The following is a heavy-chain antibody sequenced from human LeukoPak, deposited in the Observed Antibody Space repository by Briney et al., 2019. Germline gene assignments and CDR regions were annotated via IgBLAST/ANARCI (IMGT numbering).Heavy chain of an antibody. D-gene: IGHD3-10*01. CDR1: GFSFSDSY. CDR2: ISSSGSPI. V-gene: IGHV3-11*01. J-gene: IGHJ4*02. CDR3: AKKPYDSGTLRV. Sequence: GGSLRLSCTASGFSFSDSYMTWIRQAPGKGLVWVSYISSSGSPIYYADSVKGRFTVSRDNAKNSLYLQMNSLRAEDTAVYYCAKKPYDSGTLRVWSQGTLVTVSS.